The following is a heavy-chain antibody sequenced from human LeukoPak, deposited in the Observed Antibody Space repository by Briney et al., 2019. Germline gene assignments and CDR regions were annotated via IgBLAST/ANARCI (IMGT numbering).Heavy chain of an antibody. V-gene: IGHV1-18*04. CDR1: GYTFTSYG. J-gene: IGHJ4*02. CDR2: ISAYNGNT. D-gene: IGHD6-19*01. CDR3: ARGYSSGWYPGY. Sequence: SSVKVSCMSSGYTFTSYGISGVRQAPAQGLEGMGWISAYNGNTNYAQKLQGRVTMNTDKSTSTAQMELRSLRSDATAVYYCARGYSSGWYPGYWGQGTLVTVSS.